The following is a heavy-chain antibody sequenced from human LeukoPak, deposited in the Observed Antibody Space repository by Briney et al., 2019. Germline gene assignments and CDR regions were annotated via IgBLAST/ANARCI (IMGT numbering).Heavy chain of an antibody. CDR2: IGSTI. V-gene: IGHV3-11*04. J-gene: IGHJ3*02. D-gene: IGHD3-10*01. Sequence: GGSLRLSCVASGFSLSDYYMSWIRQAPGKGLEWVSYIGSTIYYADSVKGRFTISRDNSKNTLYLQMNSLRAEDTAVYYCARGGSSVSFDIWGQGTMVTVSS. CDR3: ARGGSSVSFDI. CDR1: GFSLSDYY.